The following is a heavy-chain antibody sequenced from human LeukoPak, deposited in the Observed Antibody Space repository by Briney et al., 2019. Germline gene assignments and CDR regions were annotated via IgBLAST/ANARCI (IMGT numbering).Heavy chain of an antibody. V-gene: IGHV1-2*02. Sequence: ASVKVSCTASGYTFTGYYMHWVRQAPGQGLEWMGWINPNSGGTNYAQKLQGRVTMTRDTSISTAYMELSRLRSDDTAVYYCARGRRWLQSLGYWGQGTLVTVSS. D-gene: IGHD5-24*01. CDR3: ARGRRWLQSLGY. J-gene: IGHJ4*02. CDR1: GYTFTGYY. CDR2: INPNSGGT.